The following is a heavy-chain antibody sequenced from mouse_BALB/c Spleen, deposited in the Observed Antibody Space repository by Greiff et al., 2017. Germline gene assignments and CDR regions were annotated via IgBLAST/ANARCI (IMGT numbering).Heavy chain of an antibody. Sequence: VQLQQSGPELVKPGASVKVSCKASGYSFTDYNMYWVKQSHGKSLEWIGYINPYNGDTFYNQKFKGKATLTVDKSSSTAHMELLSLTSEDSAVYYCGRDGYYSAWFAYWGQGTLVTVSA. CDR2: INPYNGDT. V-gene: IGHV1-37*01. D-gene: IGHD2-3*01. CDR3: GRDGYYSAWFAY. CDR1: GYSFTDYN. J-gene: IGHJ3*01.